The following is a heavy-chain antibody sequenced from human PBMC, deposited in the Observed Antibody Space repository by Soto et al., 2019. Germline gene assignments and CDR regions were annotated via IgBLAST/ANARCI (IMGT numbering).Heavy chain of an antibody. V-gene: IGHV1-69*13. D-gene: IGHD3-10*02. J-gene: IGHJ3*02. CDR1: GGTFSSYA. Sequence: ASVKVSCKASGGTFSSYAISWVRQAPGQGLEWMGGIIPIFGTANYAQKFQGRVTITADESTSTAYMELSSLRSEDTAVYYCARSLTMSVGAFDIWGQGTRVTVSS. CDR3: ARSLTMSVGAFDI. CDR2: IIPIFGTA.